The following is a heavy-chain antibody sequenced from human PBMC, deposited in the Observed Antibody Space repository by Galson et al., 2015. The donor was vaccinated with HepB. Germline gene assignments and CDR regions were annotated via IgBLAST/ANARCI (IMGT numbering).Heavy chain of an antibody. V-gene: IGHV3-23*01. J-gene: IGHJ4*02. CDR2: ISGSGGST. D-gene: IGHD1-26*01. Sequence: SLRLSCAASGFTFSSNAMSWVRQAPGKGLEWVSAISGSGGSTYYADTVKGRFTITRDNSKNTLYLQMNSLRAEDTAVYYCAKNYGGIVVPRPDHWGQGTLVTVSS. CDR1: GFTFSSNA. CDR3: AKNYGGIVVPRPDH.